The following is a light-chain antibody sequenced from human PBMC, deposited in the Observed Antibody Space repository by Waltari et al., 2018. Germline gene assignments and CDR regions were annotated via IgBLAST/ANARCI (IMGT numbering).Light chain of an antibody. CDR2: AAS. Sequence: EIAMTQSPATLSVSPGERATLSCRASQSVSSNLAWYQHKPGQALRLLIYAASTRATGIPARFSGSGSGTDFTLSISSLQSEDFAIYYCQQYNSWPLTFGGGTKVEIK. V-gene: IGKV3-15*01. CDR1: QSVSSN. J-gene: IGKJ4*01. CDR3: QQYNSWPLT.